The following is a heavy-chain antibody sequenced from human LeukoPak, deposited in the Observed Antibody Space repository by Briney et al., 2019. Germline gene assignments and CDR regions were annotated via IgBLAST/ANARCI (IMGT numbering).Heavy chain of an antibody. Sequence: PSETLSLTCAVYGGAFSGYYWSWIRQPPGKGLEWIGQINHSGNTNYNPSLKSRVTISVDTSKNQFSLKLSSVTAADTAVYYCARGRPIDNPKRRVVAATPPATFDYWGQGTLVTVSS. D-gene: IGHD2-15*01. CDR2: INHSGNT. CDR3: ARGRPIDNPKRRVVAATPPATFDY. V-gene: IGHV4-34*01. CDR1: GGAFSGYY. J-gene: IGHJ4*02.